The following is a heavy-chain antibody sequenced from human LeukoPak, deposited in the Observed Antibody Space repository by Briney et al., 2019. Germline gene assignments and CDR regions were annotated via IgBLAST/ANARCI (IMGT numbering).Heavy chain of an antibody. D-gene: IGHD5-12*01. V-gene: IGHV4-59*01. CDR1: GGPISGYF. J-gene: IGHJ4*02. CDR2: IHDNGRT. Sequence: SEALSLTCTVSGGPISGYFWSWIRQPPGKGLEWIGYIHDNGRTTYNPSLRSRVTISIDTSKSQFSLKLNSLTTTDTAVYYCARVGGYSGFYWGQGTLVTVSS. CDR3: ARVGGYSGFY.